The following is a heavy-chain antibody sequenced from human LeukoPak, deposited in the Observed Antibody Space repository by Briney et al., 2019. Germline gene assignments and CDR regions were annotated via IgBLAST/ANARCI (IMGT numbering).Heavy chain of an antibody. CDR1: GFTVSSNY. J-gene: IGHJ4*01. Sequence: PGGSLRLSCAASGFTVSSNYMSWVRQAPGKGLEWVSVIYSGDTTYYSDSVRGRFTISRDNSKNTLYLQMNSLRAEDTAVYYCARDGGLYYFDYWGHGTLATVSS. CDR2: IYSGDTT. CDR3: ARDGGLYYFDY. V-gene: IGHV3-53*01. D-gene: IGHD3-16*01.